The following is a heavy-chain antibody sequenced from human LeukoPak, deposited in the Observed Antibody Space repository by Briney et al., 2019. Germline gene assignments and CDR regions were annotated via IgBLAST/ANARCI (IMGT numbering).Heavy chain of an antibody. D-gene: IGHD6-13*01. CDR1: GFTFSGFW. CDR3: ARDPLLYSSSWQQGYNWFDP. Sequence: PGGSLRLSCAVSGFTFSGFWMSWSRQAPGKGLERVASINSDGSEGYYADVVKGRFTISRDNAKNSLYLQIKSLRAEDTAVYYCARDPLLYSSSWQQGYNWFDPWGQGTLVTVSS. J-gene: IGHJ5*02. V-gene: IGHV3-7*03. CDR2: INSDGSEG.